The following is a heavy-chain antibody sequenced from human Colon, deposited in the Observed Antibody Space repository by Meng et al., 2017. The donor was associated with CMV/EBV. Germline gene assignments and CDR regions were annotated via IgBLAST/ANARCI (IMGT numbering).Heavy chain of an antibody. V-gene: IGHV4-39*07. D-gene: IGHD1/OR15-1a*01. CDR1: GGSISSGGYY. CDR3: ARATRITTTGTRVFDY. CDR2: IYYSGST. J-gene: IGHJ4*02. Sequence: SETLSLTCTVFGGSISSGGYYWGWLRQPPGKGPEWIGSIYYSGSTYYNPSLQSRVTISLDTSTNQFSLRLSSITAADTAVYYCARATRITTTGTRVFDYWGQGTLVTVSS.